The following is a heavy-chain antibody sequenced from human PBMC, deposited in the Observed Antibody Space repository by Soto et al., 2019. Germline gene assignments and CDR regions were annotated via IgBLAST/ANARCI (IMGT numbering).Heavy chain of an antibody. D-gene: IGHD3-22*01. Sequence: QVQLVQCGAEVKKPGTSVTVSCRTSGYTLRTSFMNWVRQAPGQGPEWMGMINPGGASTTYAQKYQGGITMTRDTSTSTDYVELSGLTSEDTAVYYCARSAYNSRPADGFDIWGQGTMVTVSS. CDR3: ARSAYNSRPADGFDI. J-gene: IGHJ3*02. V-gene: IGHV1-46*01. CDR2: INPGGAST. CDR1: GYTLRTSF.